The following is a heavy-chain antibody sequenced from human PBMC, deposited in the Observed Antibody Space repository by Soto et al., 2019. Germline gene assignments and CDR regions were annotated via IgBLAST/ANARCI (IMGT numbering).Heavy chain of an antibody. CDR1: GYRHTSYW. CDR2: IYPGDSDT. CDR3: ARRTAYSSSWYKYYYYYGMDV. D-gene: IGHD6-13*01. V-gene: IGHV5-51*01. J-gene: IGHJ6*02. Sequence: GGVLKSSRKGFGYRHTSYWSGWGRQMPRKRLGWMGIIYPGDSDTRYSPSFQGQVTISADKSISTAYLQWSSLKASDTAMYYCARRTAYSSSWYKYYYYYGMDVWGQGTTVTVSS.